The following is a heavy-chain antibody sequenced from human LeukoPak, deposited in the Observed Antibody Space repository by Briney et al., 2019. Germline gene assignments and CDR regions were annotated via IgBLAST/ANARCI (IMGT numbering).Heavy chain of an antibody. CDR2: IRYDGSNK. V-gene: IGHV3-30*02. CDR3: ASHYYGSGKLEN. CDR1: GFTFSSYG. Sequence: PGGSLRLSCAASGFTFSSYGMHWVRQAPGKGLEWVAFIRYDGSNKYYADSVGGRFTISRDNAKNSLYLQMNSLRDEDTAVYYCASHYYGSGKLENWGQGTLVTVSS. J-gene: IGHJ4*02. D-gene: IGHD3-10*01.